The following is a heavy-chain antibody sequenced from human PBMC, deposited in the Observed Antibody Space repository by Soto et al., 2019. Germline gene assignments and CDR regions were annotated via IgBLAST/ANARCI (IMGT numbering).Heavy chain of an antibody. V-gene: IGHV4-39*01. J-gene: IGHJ5*01. CDR2: VYYSGTT. CDR1: GGSIRDRKYY. D-gene: IGHD6-19*01. Sequence: QLQLQESGPGLVKPSETLSLTCTVSGGSIRDRKYYWGWIRQSPGKGLKWFGRVYYSGTTYYNPCHPSHAPSSVDTTNNHSSLNLRSVTATDGAVYSCERHSGRFGIAGAGVDSWGQGTRVTVSS. CDR3: ERHSGRFGIAGAGVDS.